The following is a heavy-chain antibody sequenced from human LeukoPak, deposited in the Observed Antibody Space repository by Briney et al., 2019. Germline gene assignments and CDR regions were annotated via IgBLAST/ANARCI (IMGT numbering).Heavy chain of an antibody. D-gene: IGHD2-2*01. CDR3: AKNHHDCSSTSCYPDS. V-gene: IGHV3-30*18. CDR2: ISYDGSYK. J-gene: IGHJ4*02. Sequence: GGSLRLSCAASGSTFSSYGMHWVRQAPGKGLEWVAVISYDGSYKYYADSVQGRFTISRDNSKNTLYLQMNSLRAEDTAVYYCAKNHHDCSSTSCYPDSWGQGTLVTVSS. CDR1: GSTFSSYG.